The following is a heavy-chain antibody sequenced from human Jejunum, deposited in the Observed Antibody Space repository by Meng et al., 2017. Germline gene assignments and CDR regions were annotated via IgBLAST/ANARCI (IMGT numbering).Heavy chain of an antibody. CDR2: ISGSGSSI. V-gene: IGHV3-21*01. Sequence: GESLKISCAASGLSLSMYSMNWVRQAPGKGLEWVSSISGSGSSIYYADSVKGRFTISRDNAKDSVYLQMNSLRAEDTAVYYCASAGSTHVGTAAVVTAINLDFWGQGTVVTVSS. J-gene: IGHJ4*02. D-gene: IGHD2-21*02. CDR3: ASAGSTHVGTAAVVTAINLDF. CDR1: GLSLSMYS.